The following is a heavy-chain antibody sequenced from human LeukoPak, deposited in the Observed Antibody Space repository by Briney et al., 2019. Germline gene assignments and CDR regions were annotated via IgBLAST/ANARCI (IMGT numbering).Heavy chain of an antibody. CDR2: ISSSGSTI. D-gene: IGHD3-10*01. CDR1: GFTFSSYE. Sequence: GGSLRLSCAASGFTFSSYEMNWVRQAPGKGLEWVSYISSSGSTIYYADSVKGRFTISRDNAKNSLYLQMNSLRAEDTAVYYCAREERDYYGSGSYRYWGQGTLVTVSS. CDR3: AREERDYYGSGSYRY. J-gene: IGHJ4*02. V-gene: IGHV3-48*03.